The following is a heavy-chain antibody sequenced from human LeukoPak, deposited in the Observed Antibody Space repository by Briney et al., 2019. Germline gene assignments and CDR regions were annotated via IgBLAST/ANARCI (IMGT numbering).Heavy chain of an antibody. V-gene: IGHV4-39*07. CDR3: ARVHLIAARVSWFDP. J-gene: IGHJ5*02. CDR1: GGSISSSSFY. CDR2: IYYSGST. Sequence: PSETLSLTCTVSGGSISSSSFYWGWIRQPPGKGLEWIGSIYYSGSTYYNPSLKSRVTISVDTSKNQFSLKLSSVTAADTAVYYCARVHLIAARVSWFDPWGQGTLVTVSS. D-gene: IGHD6-6*01.